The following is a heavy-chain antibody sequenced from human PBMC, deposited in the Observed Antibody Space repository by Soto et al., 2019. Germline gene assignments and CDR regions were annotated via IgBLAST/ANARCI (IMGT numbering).Heavy chain of an antibody. CDR1: GYSFTIYC. CDR3: ATSKGYCSGGSCSLGYYYYYGMDV. CDR2: IDPSDSYT. V-gene: IGHV5-10-1*01. D-gene: IGHD2-15*01. J-gene: IGHJ6*02. Sequence: GESLKISCNGSGYSFTIYCISLVLQMPGKGLEWMWRIDPSDSYTNYSPSFQGHVTISADKSISTAYLQWSSLKASDTAMYYCATSKGYCSGGSCSLGYYYYYGMDVWGQGTTVTVSS.